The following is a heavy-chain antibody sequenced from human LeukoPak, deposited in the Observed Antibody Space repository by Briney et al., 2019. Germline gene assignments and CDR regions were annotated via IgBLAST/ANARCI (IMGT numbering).Heavy chain of an antibody. CDR2: ISAGGGST. CDR3: AKKYYDILTGSQPSDY. J-gene: IGHJ4*02. CDR1: EFPFSSYA. V-gene: IGHV3-23*01. Sequence: PGGSLRLSCAASEFPFSSYAMSWVRQAPGKGLEWVSAISAGGGSTYYADSVKGRFTISRDNSKNTLYLQMNSLGAEDTAVYYCAKKYYDILTGSQPSDYWGQGTLVTVSS. D-gene: IGHD3-9*01.